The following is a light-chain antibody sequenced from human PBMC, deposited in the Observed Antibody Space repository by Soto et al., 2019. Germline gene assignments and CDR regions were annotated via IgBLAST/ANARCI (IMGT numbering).Light chain of an antibody. Sequence: QSAMTQPASVSGSPGKSITISCTGTSSDVGGYNYVSWYQQHPGKAPKLMIYEVSNRPSGVSNRFSGSKSGNTASLTISGLQAEDEADYYCSSYTSSSTHYVFGTGTKATVL. CDR3: SSYTSSSTHYV. J-gene: IGLJ1*01. CDR1: SSDVGGYNY. V-gene: IGLV2-14*01. CDR2: EVS.